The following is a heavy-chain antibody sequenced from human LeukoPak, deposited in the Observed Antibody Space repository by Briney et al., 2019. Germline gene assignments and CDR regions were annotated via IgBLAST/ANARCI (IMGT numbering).Heavy chain of an antibody. Sequence: PGGSLRLSCAASGFTFTSYAMHWVRQAPGKGLEWVAVIWYDGSNKYYADSVKGRFTISRDNSKDTLYLQMNSLRAEDTAVYYCARGYYYDSSGYSHFDYWGQGTLVTVSS. CDR1: GFTFTSYA. V-gene: IGHV3-33*08. CDR2: IWYDGSNK. J-gene: IGHJ4*02. D-gene: IGHD3-22*01. CDR3: ARGYYYDSSGYSHFDY.